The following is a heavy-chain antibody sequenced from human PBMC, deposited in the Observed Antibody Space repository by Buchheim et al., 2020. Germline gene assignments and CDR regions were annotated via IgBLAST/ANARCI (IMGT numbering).Heavy chain of an antibody. D-gene: IGHD3-22*01. CDR1: GGSISSGGYY. Sequence: QVQLQESGPGLVKPSQTLYLTCTVSGGSISSGGYYWSWIRQHPGKGLEWIGYIYYSGSTYYNPSLKSRVTISVDTSKNQFSLKLSSVTAADTAVYYCARVVDSSGYYYSAYYYYYGMDVWGQGTT. J-gene: IGHJ6*02. V-gene: IGHV4-31*03. CDR3: ARVVDSSGYYYSAYYYYYGMDV. CDR2: IYYSGST.